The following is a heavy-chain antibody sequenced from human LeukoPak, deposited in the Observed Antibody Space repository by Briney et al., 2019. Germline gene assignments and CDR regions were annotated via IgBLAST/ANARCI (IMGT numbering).Heavy chain of an antibody. V-gene: IGHV3-66*02. CDR2: IYSGGST. CDR1: GFTVSSNY. J-gene: IGHJ4*02. D-gene: IGHD3-22*01. Sequence: GGSLRLSCAASGFTVSSNYMSWVRQAPGKGLEWVSIIYSGGSTYYTDSVKGRFTISRDNSKNTLYLHVNSLRAEDTAVYYCARDGYDSSGPSDYWGQGTLVTVSS. CDR3: ARDGYDSSGPSDY.